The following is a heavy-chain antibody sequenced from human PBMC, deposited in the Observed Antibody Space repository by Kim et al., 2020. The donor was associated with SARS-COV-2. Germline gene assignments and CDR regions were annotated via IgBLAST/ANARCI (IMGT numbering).Heavy chain of an antibody. CDR3: ARGTFGSKKGPYFDY. Sequence: SETLSLTCTVSGYSISSGYYWGWIRQPPGKGLEWIGSIYHSGSTYYNPSLKSRVTISVDTSKNQFSLKLSSVTAADTAVYYCARGTFGSKKGPYFDYLG. D-gene: IGHD3-10*01. J-gene: IGHJ4*01. CDR1: GYSISSGYY. V-gene: IGHV4-38-2*02. CDR2: IYHSGST.